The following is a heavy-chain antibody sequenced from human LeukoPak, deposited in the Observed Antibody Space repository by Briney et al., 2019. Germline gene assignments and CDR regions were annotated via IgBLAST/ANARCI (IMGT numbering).Heavy chain of an antibody. CDR3: VREGGSDWYSGWFDP. V-gene: IGHV3-7*01. J-gene: IGHJ5*02. Sequence: PGGSLRLSCAASGFTFSSYWMSWVRQVPGKGLEWVANIKKDGSEKKYVDSVKGRFTISRDNAKNSLYLQMNSLRVEDTAVYYCVREGGSDWYSGWFDPWGQGTLVTVSS. CDR2: IKKDGSEK. CDR1: GFTFSSYW. D-gene: IGHD6-19*01.